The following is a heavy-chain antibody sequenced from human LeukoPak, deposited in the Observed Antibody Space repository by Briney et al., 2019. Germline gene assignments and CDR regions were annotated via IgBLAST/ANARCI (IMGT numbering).Heavy chain of an antibody. CDR3: ARWASISREPGGFFDH. Sequence: SESRSRTCTVASDSVTNDFFWGWVPQPPGKEREWSRRFCLGRDTYYRPSLKSRVTISVDTSKNQFSLNLNSVTAADTAVYYCARWASISREPGGFFDHWGQGTLVTVSS. CDR2: FCLGRDT. D-gene: IGHD1-14*01. J-gene: IGHJ4*02. CDR1: SDSVTNDFF. V-gene: IGHV4-38-2*02.